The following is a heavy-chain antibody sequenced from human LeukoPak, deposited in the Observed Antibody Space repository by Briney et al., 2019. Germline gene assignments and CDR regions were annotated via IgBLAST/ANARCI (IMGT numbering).Heavy chain of an antibody. CDR3: ARHLKAFDF. V-gene: IGHV4-59*08. J-gene: IGHJ3*01. CDR1: GGSISGYY. Sequence: PSETLSLTCTVSGGSISGYYWSWIRQSPGKGLECIGYIYYSGSTNYNPSLKSRVTLSVDTSKNQFSLKLTSVPTADTAVYYCARHLKAFDFWGQGTMVTVSS. CDR2: IYYSGST.